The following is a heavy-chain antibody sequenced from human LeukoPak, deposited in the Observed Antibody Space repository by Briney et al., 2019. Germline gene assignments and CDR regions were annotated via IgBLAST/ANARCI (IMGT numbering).Heavy chain of an antibody. V-gene: IGHV5-51*01. Sequence: GESLKISCKGSGYSFTSYWIGWVRQMPGKGLEWMGIIYPGDSDTRYSPSFQGQVTISADKSISTAYLQWSSLKASDTAMYYCARHRDGGCYYYYYMDVWGKGTTVTVSS. CDR2: IYPGDSDT. J-gene: IGHJ6*03. D-gene: IGHD3-10*01. CDR3: ARHRDGGCYYYYYMDV. CDR1: GYSFTSYW.